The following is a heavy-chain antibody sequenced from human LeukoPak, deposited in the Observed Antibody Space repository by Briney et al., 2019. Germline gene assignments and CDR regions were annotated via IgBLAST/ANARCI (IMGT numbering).Heavy chain of an antibody. CDR3: ARDPSSLRDSFDY. J-gene: IGHJ4*02. Sequence: GGSLRLSCAASGFTFSSYSMNWVRQAPGKGLEWVANIKEDGSEKYYVDSVKGRFTISRDNAKNSLYLQMNSLRAEDTAVYYCARDPSSLRDSFDYWGQGTLVTVSS. CDR1: GFTFSSYS. CDR2: IKEDGSEK. V-gene: IGHV3-7*01.